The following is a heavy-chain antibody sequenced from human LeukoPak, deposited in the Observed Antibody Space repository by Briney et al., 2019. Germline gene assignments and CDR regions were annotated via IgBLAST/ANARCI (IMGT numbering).Heavy chain of an antibody. D-gene: IGHD4-11*01. J-gene: IGHJ4*02. CDR1: GCTFSSYS. CDR2: ISSSSSYI. V-gene: IGHV3-21*01. CDR3: AREGYSKLDY. Sequence: VKPGGSLRLSCAASGCTFSSYSMHWVRQAPGKGLEWVSSISSSSSYIYYADSVKGRFTISRDNAKNSLYLQMNSLRAEDTAVYYCAREGYSKLDYWGQGTLVTVSS.